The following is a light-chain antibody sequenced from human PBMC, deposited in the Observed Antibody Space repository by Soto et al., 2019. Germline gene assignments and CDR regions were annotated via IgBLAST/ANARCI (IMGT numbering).Light chain of an antibody. CDR2: GAS. CDR3: QQYDNWPPRT. CDR1: QSVNSN. V-gene: IGKV3-15*01. J-gene: IGKJ1*01. Sequence: IVMTQSPATLSVSPGEKATLSCRASQSVNSNLAWYQQKPGQAPRLLIYGASTRATGVPARFTGSGSGTDFTLTISSLQSEDFAVYYCQQYDNWPPRTFGQGTKVEIK.